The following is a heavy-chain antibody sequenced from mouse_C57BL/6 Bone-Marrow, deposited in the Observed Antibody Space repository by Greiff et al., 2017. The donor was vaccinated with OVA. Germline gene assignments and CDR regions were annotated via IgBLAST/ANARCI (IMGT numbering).Heavy chain of an antibody. Sequence: QVQLQQPGAELVMPGASVKLSCKASGYTFTSYWMHWVKQRPGQGLEWIGEIDPSDSYTKYNQQFQGKSTLTVDKSSSTDYMQLSSLTSEDSAVYYCARESYYGSSYFYWYFDVWGTGTTVTVSS. D-gene: IGHD1-1*01. J-gene: IGHJ1*03. V-gene: IGHV1-69*01. CDR3: ARESYYGSSYFYWYFDV. CDR2: IDPSDSYT. CDR1: GYTFTSYW.